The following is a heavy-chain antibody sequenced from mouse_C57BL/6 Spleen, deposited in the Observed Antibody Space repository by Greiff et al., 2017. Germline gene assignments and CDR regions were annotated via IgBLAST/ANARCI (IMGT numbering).Heavy chain of an antibody. CDR1: GFTFSSYA. V-gene: IGHV5-4*03. D-gene: IGHD1-3*01. CDR3: ARRRSGGFAY. J-gene: IGHJ3*01. CDR2: ISDGGSYT. Sequence: DVQLVESGGGLVKPGGSLKLSCAASGFTFSSYAMSWVRQTPEKRLEWVATISDGGSYTYYPANVKGRFTIARDNAKNNLYLQMRHLKYEDTAMYYCARRRSGGFAYWGQGTLVTVSA.